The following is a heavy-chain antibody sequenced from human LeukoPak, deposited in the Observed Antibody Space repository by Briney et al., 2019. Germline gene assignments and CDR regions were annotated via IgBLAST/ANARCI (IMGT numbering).Heavy chain of an antibody. CDR2: IYHSGST. Sequence: SETLSLTCTVSGYSISSGYYWGWIRQPPGKGLEWIGSIYHSGSTYYNPSLKSRVTISVDTSKNQFSLKLSSVTAADTAVYYCARNIPARPQDYWGQGTLVTVSS. CDR1: GYSISSGYY. D-gene: IGHD6-6*01. J-gene: IGHJ4*02. CDR3: ARNIPARPQDY. V-gene: IGHV4-38-2*02.